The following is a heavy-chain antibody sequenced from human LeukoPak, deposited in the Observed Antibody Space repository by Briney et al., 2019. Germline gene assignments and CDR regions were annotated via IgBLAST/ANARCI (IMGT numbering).Heavy chain of an antibody. V-gene: IGHV5-51*01. Sequence: GESLKISCKGSGYSFKSYWIGWVRQMPGKGLEWMGIIYPGYSETRYSPSFQGQVTISADKSISTAYLQWSSLKASDTAVYYCARRSGYNYNFDYWGQGTLVTVSS. CDR1: GYSFKSYW. CDR2: IYPGYSET. J-gene: IGHJ4*02. CDR3: ARRSGYNYNFDY. D-gene: IGHD5-24*01.